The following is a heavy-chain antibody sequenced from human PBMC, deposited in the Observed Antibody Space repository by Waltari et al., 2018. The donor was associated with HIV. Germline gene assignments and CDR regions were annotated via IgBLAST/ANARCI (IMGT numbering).Heavy chain of an antibody. D-gene: IGHD1-26*01. CDR2: IYSGGIT. CDR3: ARGIVGAGDDAFDI. Sequence: EVQLVESGGGLIQPGGSLRLSCADSGFTVSSSHMSWARQAPGKGLEWVSLIYSGGITYDADSVKGRFTISRDNSKNTLYLQMNSLRAEDTAVYYCARGIVGAGDDAFDIWGQGTMVTVSS. J-gene: IGHJ3*02. CDR1: GFTVSSSH. V-gene: IGHV3-53*01.